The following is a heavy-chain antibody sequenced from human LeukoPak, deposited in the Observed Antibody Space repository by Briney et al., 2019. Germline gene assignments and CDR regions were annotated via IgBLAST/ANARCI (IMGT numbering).Heavy chain of an antibody. V-gene: IGHV3-23*01. CDR1: GFTFSSSA. CDR3: AKSFDFSNGHSPILTPFDS. Sequence: HPGGSLRLSCAASGFTFSSSAMSWVRQAPGKGLEWVSSISARGISTYYADSAKGRFTISRDNSKNTLYLQMNSLRGDDIGVYYCAKSFDFSNGHSPILTPFDSWGQGTLVSVSS. J-gene: IGHJ4*02. CDR2: ISARGIST. D-gene: IGHD3-3*01.